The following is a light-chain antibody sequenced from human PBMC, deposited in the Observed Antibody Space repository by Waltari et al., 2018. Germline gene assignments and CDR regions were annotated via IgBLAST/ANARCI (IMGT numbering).Light chain of an antibody. CDR1: QSLVHSDGNTY. CDR2: KVS. V-gene: IGKV2-30*02. CDR3: MQGTHWPPWT. J-gene: IGKJ1*01. Sequence: DVVMTQSPLSLPVTLGQPASIPCRSSQSLVHSDGNTYLSWFQQRPGQSPRRLIYKVSKRDSGVPDRFSGSGSGTDFTLKISRVEAEDVGVYYCMQGTHWPPWTFGQGTKVEIQ.